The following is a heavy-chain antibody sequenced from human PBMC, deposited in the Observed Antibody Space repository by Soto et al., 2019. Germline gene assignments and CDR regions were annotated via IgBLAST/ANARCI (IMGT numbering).Heavy chain of an antibody. Sequence: PSETLSLTCAVYGGSFSCYYWSWIRQPPGKGLEWIGEIDHGGSTNYNPSLESRVTISFDTSRNQFSLKLKSVTAADTAVYFCARVGGYSYHLYGMDAWGQGTTVTVSS. CDR3: ARVGGYSYHLYGMDA. J-gene: IGHJ6*02. D-gene: IGHD5-18*01. V-gene: IGHV4-34*01. CDR2: IDHGGST. CDR1: GGSFSCYY.